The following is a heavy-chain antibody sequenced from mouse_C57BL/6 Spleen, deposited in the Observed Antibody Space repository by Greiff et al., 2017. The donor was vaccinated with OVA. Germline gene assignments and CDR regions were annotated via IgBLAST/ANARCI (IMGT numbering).Heavy chain of an antibody. V-gene: IGHV1-61*01. Sequence: VQLQQSGAELVRPGSSVKLSCKASGYTFTSYWMDWVKQRPGQGLEWIGNIYPSDSETHYNQKFKDKATLTVDKSSSTAYMQLSSLTSEDSAVYYCARSGDYDWYFDVWGTGTTVTVSS. D-gene: IGHD2-4*01. CDR1: GYTFTSYW. J-gene: IGHJ1*03. CDR2: IYPSDSET. CDR3: ARSGDYDWYFDV.